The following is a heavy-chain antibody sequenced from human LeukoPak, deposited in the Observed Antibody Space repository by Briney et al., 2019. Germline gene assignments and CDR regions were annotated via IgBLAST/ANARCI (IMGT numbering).Heavy chain of an antibody. CDR3: ARWEDGELLTY. J-gene: IGHJ4*02. CDR2: ISSSSSYI. V-gene: IGHV3-21*01. D-gene: IGHD3-10*01. Sequence: GGSLRLSCAASGFTFSSYSMNWVRQAPGKGLEWVSSISSSSSYIYYADSVKGRFTISRDNAKNSLYLQMNSLRVEDTAVYYCARWEDGELLTYWGQGTLVTVSS. CDR1: GFTFSSYS.